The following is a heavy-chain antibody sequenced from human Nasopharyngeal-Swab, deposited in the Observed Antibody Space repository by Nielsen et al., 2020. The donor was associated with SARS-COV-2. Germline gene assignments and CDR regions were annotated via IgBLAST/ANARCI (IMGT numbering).Heavy chain of an antibody. CDR3: ARRGYSEGVVK. V-gene: IGHV5-51*01. J-gene: IGHJ4*02. CDR2: IYPGDSDT. Sequence: VRQMPGKGLEWMGIIYPGDSDTRYNPSFQGQVTISADKSISTAYLQWSSLKASDTGMYYWARRGYSEGVVKGGKGKRVT. D-gene: IGHD5-18*01.